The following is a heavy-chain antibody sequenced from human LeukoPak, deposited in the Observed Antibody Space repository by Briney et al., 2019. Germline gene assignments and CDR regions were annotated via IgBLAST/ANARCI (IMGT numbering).Heavy chain of an antibody. Sequence: GGSLRLSCAASGFTFSSYAMSWVRQAPGKGLEWVSAISGSGGSTYYADSVKGRFTISRDNSKNTLYLQMTSLRAEDTAVYYCAKAENIVATIWFGMDVCGKGTTVTVSS. CDR3: AKAENIVATIWFGMDV. CDR2: ISGSGGST. V-gene: IGHV3-23*01. CDR1: GFTFSSYA. J-gene: IGHJ6*04. D-gene: IGHD5-12*01.